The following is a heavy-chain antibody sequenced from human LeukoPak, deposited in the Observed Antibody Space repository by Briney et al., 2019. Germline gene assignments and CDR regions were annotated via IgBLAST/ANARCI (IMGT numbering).Heavy chain of an antibody. Sequence: PGGSLRLSCAAPGFTVSDNYMSWVRQAPGKGLEWVSIIYSGGSTYYADSVKGRFTISRDNSKNTLYLQMNSLRAEDTAVYYCARCSGGSCYLFDYWGQGTLVTVSS. D-gene: IGHD2-15*01. CDR1: GFTVSDNY. CDR2: IYSGGST. J-gene: IGHJ4*02. V-gene: IGHV3-53*01. CDR3: ARCSGGSCYLFDY.